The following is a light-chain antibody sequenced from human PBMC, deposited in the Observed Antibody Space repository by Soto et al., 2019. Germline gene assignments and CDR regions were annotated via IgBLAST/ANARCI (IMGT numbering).Light chain of an antibody. CDR1: KSDVGGYDF. J-gene: IGLJ3*02. V-gene: IGLV2-8*01. Sequence: QSALTQPASATGSPGQSVTISCTGTKSDVGGYDFVSWYQQYPGTVPKLIIYEVVKRPSGVSDRFSGSKSGNTASLTVSGLQAEDEADYFCTSYAGRNSCVFGGGTQLTVL. CDR2: EVV. CDR3: TSYAGRNSCV.